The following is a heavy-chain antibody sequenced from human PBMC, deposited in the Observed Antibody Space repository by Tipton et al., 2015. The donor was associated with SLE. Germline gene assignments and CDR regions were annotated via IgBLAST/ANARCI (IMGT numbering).Heavy chain of an antibody. D-gene: IGHD3-10*01. CDR3: ATGLGELFYYYGMDV. J-gene: IGHJ6*02. CDR1: GYSISSGYY. CDR2: INHSGST. Sequence: LRLSCTVSGYSISSGYYWGWIRQPPGKGLEWIGEINHSGSTNYNPSLKSRVTISVDTSKNQFSLKLSSVTAADTAVYYCATGLGELFYYYGMDVWGQGTTVTVSS. V-gene: IGHV4-38-2*02.